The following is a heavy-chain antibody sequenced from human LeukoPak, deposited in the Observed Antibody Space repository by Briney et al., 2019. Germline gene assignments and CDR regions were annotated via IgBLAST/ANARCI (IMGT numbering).Heavy chain of an antibody. CDR3: ARGEYSSSSIALDP. CDR2: ISSSSSYI. Sequence: GGSLRLSCAASGFTFSSYSMNWVRQAPGKGLEWGSSISSSSSYIYYADSVKGRFTISRDNAKNSLYLQMNSLRAEDTAVYYCARGEYSSSSIALDPWGQGTLVTVSS. J-gene: IGHJ5*02. CDR1: GFTFSSYS. D-gene: IGHD6-6*01. V-gene: IGHV3-21*01.